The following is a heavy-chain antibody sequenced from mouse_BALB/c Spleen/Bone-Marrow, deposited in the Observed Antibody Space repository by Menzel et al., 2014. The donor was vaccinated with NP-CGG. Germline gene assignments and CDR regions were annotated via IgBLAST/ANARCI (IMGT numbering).Heavy chain of an antibody. D-gene: IGHD2-1*01. Sequence: EVQGVESGGGLVQPGGSLKLSCAASGFTFSSYTMSWVRQTPEKRLEWVAYISNGGGSTYFPDTVKGRFTISRDNAKNTLYLQMSSLKSEDTVMYYCARQGVYYGKSYYAMDYWGQGTSVTVSS. CDR2: ISNGGGST. CDR1: GFTFSSYT. J-gene: IGHJ4*01. CDR3: ARQGVYYGKSYYAMDY. V-gene: IGHV5-12-2*01.